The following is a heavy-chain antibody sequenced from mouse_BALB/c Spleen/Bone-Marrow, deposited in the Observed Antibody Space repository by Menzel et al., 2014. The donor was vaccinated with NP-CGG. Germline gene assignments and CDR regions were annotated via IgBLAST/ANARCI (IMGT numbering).Heavy chain of an antibody. CDR2: ISGGGSYT. Sequence: EVKLVESGGGLVKSGGSLKLSCAASGFSFNSYGMSWVRQTPEKRLEWVATISGGGSYTFYPGSVKGRFTISRDNAKNNLYLQLSSLRSEDTALYHCARHAYYDQTEVSFVYWGQGTLVTVSA. CDR3: ARHAYYDQTEVSFVY. D-gene: IGHD2-4*01. V-gene: IGHV5-9-2*01. J-gene: IGHJ3*01. CDR1: GFSFNSYG.